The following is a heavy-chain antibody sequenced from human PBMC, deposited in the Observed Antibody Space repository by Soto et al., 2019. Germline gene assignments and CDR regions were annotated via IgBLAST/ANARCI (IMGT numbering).Heavy chain of an antibody. CDR1: GFTFSDYY. V-gene: IGHV3-11*01. CDR3: ASRAPHIVVVTAIPGHFQH. J-gene: IGHJ1*01. D-gene: IGHD2-21*02. Sequence: QVQLVESGGGLVKPGGSLRLSCAASGFTFSDYYMSWIRQAPGKGLEWVSYISSSGSTIYYADSVKGRFTISRDNAKNSLYLQMNSLRAEDTAVYYCASRAPHIVVVTAIPGHFQHWGQGTLVTVSS. CDR2: ISSSGSTI.